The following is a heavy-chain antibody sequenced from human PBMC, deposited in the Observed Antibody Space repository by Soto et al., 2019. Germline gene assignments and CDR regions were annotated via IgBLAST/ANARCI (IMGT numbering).Heavy chain of an antibody. CDR1: GFTFSSYW. V-gene: IGHV3-74*01. CDR2: INSDGSST. J-gene: IGHJ3*02. Sequence: EVQLVESGGGLVQPGGSLRLSCAASGFTFSSYWMHWVRQAPGKGLVWVSRINSDGSSTSYADSVKGRFTISRDNAKNTLYLQMHSLRAEDTAVYYCARDPTYRRTNPDFTDSFDIWGQGTKVTVSS. CDR3: ARDPTYRRTNPDFTDSFDI. D-gene: IGHD1-1*01.